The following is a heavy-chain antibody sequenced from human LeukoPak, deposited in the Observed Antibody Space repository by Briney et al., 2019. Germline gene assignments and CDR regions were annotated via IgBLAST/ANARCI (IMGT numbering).Heavy chain of an antibody. CDR2: ISGSGGGT. V-gene: IGHV3-23*01. CDR1: GFTFSSYA. D-gene: IGHD2-2*01. CDR3: AKDLPHCTSTSCPDY. Sequence: GGSLRLSCAASGFTFSSYAMNWVRQAPGKGLEWVSVISGSGGGTYYADSVKGRFTISRDNSKNTLYLQMNSLRAEDTAVYYCAKDLPHCTSTSCPDYWGQRTLVTVSS. J-gene: IGHJ4*02.